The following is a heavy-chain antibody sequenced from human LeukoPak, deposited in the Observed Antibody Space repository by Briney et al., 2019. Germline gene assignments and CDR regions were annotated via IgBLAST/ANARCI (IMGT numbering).Heavy chain of an antibody. V-gene: IGHV1-2*02. CDR2: INPNSGDT. D-gene: IGHD3-10*01. CDR1: GGTFSSYA. J-gene: IGHJ4*02. Sequence: ASVKVSCKASGGTFSSYAISWVRQAPGQGLEWMGWINPNSGDTNYAQRFQGRVTMTRDTPINTAYMELSRLTSDDTAVYYCARPAYYYGAGSWPYWGQGSLVTVSS. CDR3: ARPAYYYGAGSWPY.